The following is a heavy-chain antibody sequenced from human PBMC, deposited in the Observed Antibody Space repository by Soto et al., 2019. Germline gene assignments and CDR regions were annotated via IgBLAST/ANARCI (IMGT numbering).Heavy chain of an antibody. CDR2: IIPIFGTA. Sequence: GASVKVSCKAPGGTFSSYAMSWVRQAPGQGLEWMGGIIPIFGTANYAQKFQGRVTITADKSTSTAYMEPSSLRSEDTAVYYCARGKWELVYYFDYWGQGTLVTVSS. D-gene: IGHD1-26*01. V-gene: IGHV1-69*06. J-gene: IGHJ4*02. CDR3: ARGKWELVYYFDY. CDR1: GGTFSSYA.